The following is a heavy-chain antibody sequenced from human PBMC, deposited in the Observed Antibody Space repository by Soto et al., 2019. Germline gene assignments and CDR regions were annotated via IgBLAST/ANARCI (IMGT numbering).Heavy chain of an antibody. CDR1: GYTFTGYY. CDR3: ARERFQVISDGMDV. D-gene: IGHD2-21*01. V-gene: IGHV1-2*02. CDR2: INPETGGT. Sequence: ASVKVSCKASGYTFTGYYVHWVRAAPGQGLEWMGWINPETGGTSYAQKFQGRVTLSRDTSINTAYLELSSLRFDDAAVYFCARERFQVISDGMDVWGQGTTVTVS. J-gene: IGHJ6*02.